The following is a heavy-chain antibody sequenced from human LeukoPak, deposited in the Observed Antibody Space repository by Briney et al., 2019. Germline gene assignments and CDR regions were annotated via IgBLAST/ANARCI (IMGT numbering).Heavy chain of an antibody. Sequence: PGRSLRLSCAASGFTFSSYAMHWVRQAPGKGLEWVAVISYDGSNKYYADSVKGRFTISRDNSKNTLYLQMNSLRAEDTAVYYCARTTVQLWSIFDYWGQGTLVTVSS. CDR1: GFTFSSYA. CDR2: ISYDGSNK. CDR3: ARTTVQLWSIFDY. D-gene: IGHD5-18*01. J-gene: IGHJ4*02. V-gene: IGHV3-30-3*01.